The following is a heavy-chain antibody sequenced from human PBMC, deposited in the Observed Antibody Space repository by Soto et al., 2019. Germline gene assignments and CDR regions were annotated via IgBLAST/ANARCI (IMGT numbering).Heavy chain of an antibody. D-gene: IGHD3-10*01. CDR1: GFSLSTSGMC. Sequence: GSGPTLVNPTQTLTLTCTFSGFSLSTSGMCVSWIRQPPGKALEWLALIDWDDDKYYSTSLKTRLTISKDTSKNQVVLTMTNMDPVDTATYYCARLLSSGGDYYGMDVWGQGTTVTVS. J-gene: IGHJ6*02. CDR2: IDWDDDK. V-gene: IGHV2-70*01. CDR3: ARLLSSGGDYYGMDV.